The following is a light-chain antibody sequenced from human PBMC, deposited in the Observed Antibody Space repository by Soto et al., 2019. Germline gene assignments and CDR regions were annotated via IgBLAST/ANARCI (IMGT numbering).Light chain of an antibody. J-gene: IGKJ1*01. Sequence: IQLTQSPSSLSASVGDRVTFACRASQTISSWLAWYQQKPGKAPKLLIYKASTLKSGVPSRFSGSGSGTEFTLTISSLQPDDSATYYCQQYETFWTFGPGTKVDIK. V-gene: IGKV1-5*03. CDR1: QTISSW. CDR2: KAS. CDR3: QQYETFWT.